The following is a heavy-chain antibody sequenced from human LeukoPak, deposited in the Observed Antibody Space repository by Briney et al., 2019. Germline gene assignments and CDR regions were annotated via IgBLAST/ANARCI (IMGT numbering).Heavy chain of an antibody. Sequence: GGSLRLSCAASGLTFSSYSMNWVRQAPGKGLEWVSSISSSSSYISYADSAMTRFTISRNNAKKSLYLHMNSLSAEDTAVYYCARDLFPMVRPHPLDYWGQGTLVTVSS. CDR2: ISSSSSYI. V-gene: IGHV3-21*01. CDR1: GLTFSSYS. J-gene: IGHJ4*02. D-gene: IGHD3-10*01. CDR3: ARDLFPMVRPHPLDY.